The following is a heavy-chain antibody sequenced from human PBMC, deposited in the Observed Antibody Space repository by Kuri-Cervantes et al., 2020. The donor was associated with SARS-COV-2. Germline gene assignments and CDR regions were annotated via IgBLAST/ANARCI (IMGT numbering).Heavy chain of an antibody. CDR1: GYTFTSYA. CDR3: ARSRMTTDAFDI. D-gene: IGHD4-11*01. J-gene: IGHJ3*02. Sequence: SVKVSCKASGYTFTSYAMHWVRQAPGQGLEWMGRIIPILGIANYAQKFQGRVTITADKPTSTAYMELSSLRSEDTAVYYCARSRMTTDAFDIWGQGTMVTVSS. V-gene: IGHV1-69*04. CDR2: IIPILGIA.